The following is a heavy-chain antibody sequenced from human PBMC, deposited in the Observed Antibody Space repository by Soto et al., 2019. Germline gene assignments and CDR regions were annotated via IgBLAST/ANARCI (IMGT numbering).Heavy chain of an antibody. CDR3: AKGKASSSWYWVAY. CDR1: GFTFSSYA. Sequence: EVQLLESGGGLVQPGGSLRLSCAASGFTFSSYAMSWVRQAPGRGLEWVSTISGSGGTTSYTDSLKGRFTISRDNSKNTLYLQRSSLRADDTAVYYCAKGKASSSWYWVAYWGKGTLVTVSP. D-gene: IGHD6-13*01. CDR2: ISGSGGTT. J-gene: IGHJ4*02. V-gene: IGHV3-23*01.